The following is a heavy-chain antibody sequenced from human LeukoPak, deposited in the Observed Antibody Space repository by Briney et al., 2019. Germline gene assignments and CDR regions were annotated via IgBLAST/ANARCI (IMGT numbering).Heavy chain of an antibody. V-gene: IGHV3-30-3*01. J-gene: IGHJ5*02. Sequence: GGSLRLSCAASGFTFSSHAMHWVRQAPGKGLEWVAVISYDGSNKYYADSVKGRFTISRDNSKNTLYLQINSLRAEDTAVYYCARAVAWGQGTLVTVSS. CDR1: GFTFSSHA. CDR2: ISYDGSNK. CDR3: ARAVA.